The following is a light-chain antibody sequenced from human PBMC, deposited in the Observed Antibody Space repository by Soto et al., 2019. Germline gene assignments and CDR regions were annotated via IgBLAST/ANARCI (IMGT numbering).Light chain of an antibody. J-gene: IGKJ4*01. V-gene: IGKV3-20*01. CDR2: GVS. CDR1: QSVWSTY. Sequence: EIGLTQSPGTLSLSPGERATLSCRASQSVWSTYLAWYQQKPGQAPRLLIYGVSSRATGIPDRFSGGGSGTDFTLTISRLEAEDFEVYYCQQYGGSPTTFGGGTRVEIK. CDR3: QQYGGSPTT.